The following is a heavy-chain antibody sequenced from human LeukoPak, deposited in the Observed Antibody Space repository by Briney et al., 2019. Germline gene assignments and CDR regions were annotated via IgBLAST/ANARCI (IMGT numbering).Heavy chain of an antibody. CDR3: SRDSLSSCGGDCYSGLDV. J-gene: IGHJ6*02. CDR2: ISGGGGST. CDR1: GFTFSNHD. D-gene: IGHD2-21*02. V-gene: IGHV3-23*01. Sequence: PGGSLRLSCAASGFTFSNHDMSWVRQAPGKGLEWVSGISGGGGSTYYADSVKGRFTISRDNAKNTLYLQMNSLRAEDTAVYYCSRDSLSSCGGDCYSGLDVWGQGTTVTVSS.